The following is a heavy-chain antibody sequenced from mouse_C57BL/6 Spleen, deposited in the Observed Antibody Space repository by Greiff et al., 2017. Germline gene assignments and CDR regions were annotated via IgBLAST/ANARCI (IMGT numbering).Heavy chain of an antibody. Sequence: QVHVKQSGAELARPGASVKLSCKASGYTFTSYGISWVKQRTGQGLEWIGEIYPRSGNTYYNEKFKGKATLTADKSSSTAYMELRSLTSEDSAVYFCARRGLDYAMDYWGQGTSVTVSS. J-gene: IGHJ4*01. CDR1: GYTFTSYG. CDR3: ARRGLDYAMDY. D-gene: IGHD3-3*01. V-gene: IGHV1-81*01. CDR2: IYPRSGNT.